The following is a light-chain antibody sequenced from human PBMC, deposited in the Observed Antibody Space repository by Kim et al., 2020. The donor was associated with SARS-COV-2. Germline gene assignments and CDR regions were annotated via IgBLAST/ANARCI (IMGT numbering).Light chain of an antibody. CDR3: QQTSSSPYT. J-gene: IGKJ2*01. Sequence: SASVDEGVPIPGRARDGIDEYLAWYQQKSGKAPRLLINAASNLHDGVPSRFSASGSGTDFSLTITTLQPEDSATYYCQQTSSSPYTFGPGTKLEI. CDR2: AAS. CDR1: DGIDEY. V-gene: IGKV1-39*01.